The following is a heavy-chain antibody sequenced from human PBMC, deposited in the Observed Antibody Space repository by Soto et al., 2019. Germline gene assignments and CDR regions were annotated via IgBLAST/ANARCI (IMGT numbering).Heavy chain of an antibody. CDR2: INHSGST. Sequence: QVQLQQWGAGLLKPSETLSLTCAVYGGSFSGYYWSWIRQPPGKGLEWIGEINHSGSTNYNPSLKSRVTLSVDTSKTQFSLKLSSVTAAAPAVYYCARGYGDYGVIDYWGQGTLVTVSS. CDR1: GGSFSGYY. CDR3: ARGYGDYGVIDY. D-gene: IGHD4-17*01. J-gene: IGHJ4*02. V-gene: IGHV4-34*01.